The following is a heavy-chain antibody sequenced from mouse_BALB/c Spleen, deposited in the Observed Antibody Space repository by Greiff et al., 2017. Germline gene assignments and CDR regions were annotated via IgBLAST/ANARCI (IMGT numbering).Heavy chain of an antibody. CDR2: ISTYYGDA. Sequence: VQLQESGAELVRPGVSVKISCKGSGYTFTDYAMHWVKQSHAKSLEWIGVISTYYGDASYNQKFKGKATMTVDKSSSTAYMELARLTSEDSAIYYCARDAAWFAYWGQGTLVTVSA. CDR1: GYTFTDYA. CDR3: ARDAAWFAY. J-gene: IGHJ3*01. V-gene: IGHV1S137*01.